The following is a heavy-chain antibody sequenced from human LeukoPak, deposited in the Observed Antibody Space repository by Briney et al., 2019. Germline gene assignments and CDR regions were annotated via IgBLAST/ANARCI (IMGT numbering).Heavy chain of an antibody. Sequence: GGSLRLSSAASGFTVSSNYMSWVRQAPGKGLEWVSVIYSGGSTYYADSVKGRFTISRDNSKNTQYLQMNSLRAEDTAVYYCARLSQLLWFYMNVWGKGTTVTVSS. D-gene: IGHD2-2*01. V-gene: IGHV3-53*01. J-gene: IGHJ6*03. CDR2: IYSGGST. CDR1: GFTVSSNY. CDR3: ARLSQLLWFYMNV.